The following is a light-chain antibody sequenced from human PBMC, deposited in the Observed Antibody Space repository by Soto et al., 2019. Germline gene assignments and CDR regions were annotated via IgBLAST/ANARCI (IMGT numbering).Light chain of an antibody. CDR2: GAS. CDR3: QQYGSKPWT. V-gene: IGKV3-20*01. Sequence: EIVLTQSPGTLSLFLGGRATLSCRANQSVKNNYLAWYQQKPGQAPRLLLFGASNRATDISDRFSGSGSGTDFTLTISSLEPEDFAVYYCQQYGSKPWTFGQGTEVEVK. CDR1: QSVKNNY. J-gene: IGKJ1*01.